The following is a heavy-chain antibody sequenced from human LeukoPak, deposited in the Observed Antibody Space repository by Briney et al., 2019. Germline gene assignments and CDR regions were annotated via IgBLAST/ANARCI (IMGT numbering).Heavy chain of an antibody. CDR3: ARGLKSYYGMDV. V-gene: IGHV3-48*03. CDR2: ISSSGSTI. Sequence: GGSLRLSCAASGFTFSSYEMNWVRQAPGKGLEGVSYISSSGSTIYYADSVKGRFTISRDNAKNSLYLQMNSLRAKDTAVYYCARGLKSYYGMDVWGQGTTVTVSS. J-gene: IGHJ6*02. CDR1: GFTFSSYE.